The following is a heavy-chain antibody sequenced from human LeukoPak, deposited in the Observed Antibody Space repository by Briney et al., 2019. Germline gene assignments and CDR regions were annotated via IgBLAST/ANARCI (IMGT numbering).Heavy chain of an antibody. V-gene: IGHV1-46*01. CDR2: INPSGGST. Sequence: GASVTVSCKASGYTFTSYYMHWVRQAPGQGLEWMGIINPSGGSTTYAQKFQGRVTMTRDTSTSTVYMELSSLRSEDTAVYYCAREALRFPLFDPWGQGTLVTVSS. CDR3: AREALRFPLFDP. CDR1: GYTFTSYY. J-gene: IGHJ5*02. D-gene: IGHD3-3*01.